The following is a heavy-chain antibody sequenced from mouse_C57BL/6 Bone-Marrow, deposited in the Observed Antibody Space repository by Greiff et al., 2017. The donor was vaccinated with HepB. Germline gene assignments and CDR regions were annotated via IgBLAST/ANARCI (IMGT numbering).Heavy chain of an antibody. J-gene: IGHJ3*01. CDR3: ARDPAWFAY. CDR1: GYAFSSSW. V-gene: IGHV1-82*01. Sequence: QVQLKESGPELVKPGASVKISCKASGYAFSSSWMNWVKQRPGKGLEWIGRIYPGDGDTNYNGKFKGKATLTADKSSSTAYMQLSSLTSEDSAVYFCARDPAWFAYWGQGTLVTVSA. CDR2: IYPGDGDT.